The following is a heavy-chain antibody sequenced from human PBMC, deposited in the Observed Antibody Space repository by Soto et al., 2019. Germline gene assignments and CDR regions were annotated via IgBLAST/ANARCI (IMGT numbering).Heavy chain of an antibody. CDR2: VSPYDGYT. CDR3: ARGGYYDSSGSRNYFYYGMNV. Sequence: ASGKVSCKASGYTFSRYGINWVRQAPGQGLEWLGWVSPYDGYTNYAQILQGRVSMTTDTSTKTAYMEVRSLRSDDTAVYYCARGGYYDSSGSRNYFYYGMNVWAQGTTVTVSS. D-gene: IGHD3-22*01. CDR1: GYTFSRYG. V-gene: IGHV1-18*01. J-gene: IGHJ6*02.